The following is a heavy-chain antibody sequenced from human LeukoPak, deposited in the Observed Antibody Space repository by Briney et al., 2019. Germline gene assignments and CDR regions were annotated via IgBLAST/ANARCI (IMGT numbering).Heavy chain of an antibody. CDR1: GGTFSSYA. J-gene: IGHJ3*02. Sequence: GASVKVSCKASGGTFSSYAISWVRQAPGQGLEWMGGIIPIFGTAKYAQKFQGRVTITTDESTSTAYMELSSLRSEDTAVYYCARASVVTDAFDIWGQGTMVTVSS. CDR2: IIPIFGTA. D-gene: IGHD3-22*01. V-gene: IGHV1-69*05. CDR3: ARASVVTDAFDI.